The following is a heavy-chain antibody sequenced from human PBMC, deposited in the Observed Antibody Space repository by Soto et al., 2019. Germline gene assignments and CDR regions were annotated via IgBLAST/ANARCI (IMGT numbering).Heavy chain of an antibody. J-gene: IGHJ1*01. CDR3: ARGGGSWILPPAEYFQH. D-gene: IGHD2-15*01. CDR2: INPNSGGT. V-gene: IGHV1-2*02. CDR1: GYTFTGYY. Sequence: ASVKVSCKASGYTFTGYYMHWVRQAPGQGLEWMGWINPNSGGTNYAQKFQGRVTMTRDTSISTAYMELSRLRSDDTAVYYCARGGGSWILPPAEYFQHWGQGTLVTVSS.